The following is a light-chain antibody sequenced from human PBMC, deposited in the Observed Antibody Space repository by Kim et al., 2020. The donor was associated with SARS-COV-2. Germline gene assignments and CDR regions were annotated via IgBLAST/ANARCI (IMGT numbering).Light chain of an antibody. CDR2: DAS. Sequence: EIVLTQSPATLSLSPGERATLSCRASQSVSSYLAWYQQKPGQAPRLLIYDASNRATGIPARFSGSGSGTDFTLTISSLEPEDFAVYYCQKRSNWRGLKFGGGTKVDIK. V-gene: IGKV3-11*01. CDR3: QKRSNWRGLK. CDR1: QSVSSY. J-gene: IGKJ4*02.